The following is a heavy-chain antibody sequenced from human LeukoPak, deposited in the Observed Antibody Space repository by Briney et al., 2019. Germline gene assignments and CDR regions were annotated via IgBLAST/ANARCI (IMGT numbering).Heavy chain of an antibody. CDR2: ISSSGSTI. Sequence: GGSLRLSCAASGFTFSNYTMNWVRQAPGKGLEWVSYISSSGSTIYYADSVKGRFTISRDNAKNSLYLQMNSLRAEDTAVYYCARDELGLWFGEFDYWGQGTLVTVSS. CDR3: ARDELGLWFGEFDY. J-gene: IGHJ4*02. V-gene: IGHV3-48*04. CDR1: GFTFSNYT. D-gene: IGHD3-10*01.